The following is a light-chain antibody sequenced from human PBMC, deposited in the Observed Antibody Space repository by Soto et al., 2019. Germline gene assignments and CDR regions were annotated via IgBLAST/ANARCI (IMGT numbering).Light chain of an antibody. CDR2: EVN. Sequence: QSALTQPASVSGSPGQSITISCTGTNSNVGSYKLVSWYQHHPGKAPKLIIYEVNKRPSGVSNRFSGSKSANTASLTISGLQAEDEAEYYCCSFAGNSPYVFGTGTKLTVL. CDR3: CSFAGNSPYV. V-gene: IGLV2-23*02. CDR1: NSNVGSYKL. J-gene: IGLJ1*01.